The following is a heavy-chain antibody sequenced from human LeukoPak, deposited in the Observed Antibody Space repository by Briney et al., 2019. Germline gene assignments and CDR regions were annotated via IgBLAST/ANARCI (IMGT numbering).Heavy chain of an antibody. D-gene: IGHD1-26*01. CDR2: IYYSGST. V-gene: IGHV4-39*01. Sequence: SETLSLTCTVSGGSISSSTYYWGWIRHPPGKRLEWIGSIYYSGSTYYNPSLKSRVTISVDTSRNQFSLKLSSVTAADTAVYYCARHWGVGATYFDYWGQGTRVTVSS. J-gene: IGHJ4*02. CDR1: GGSISSSTYY. CDR3: ARHWGVGATYFDY.